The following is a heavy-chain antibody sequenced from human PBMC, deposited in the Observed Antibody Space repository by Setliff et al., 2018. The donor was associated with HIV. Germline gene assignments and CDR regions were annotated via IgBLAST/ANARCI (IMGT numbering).Heavy chain of an antibody. J-gene: IGHJ5*02. Sequence: PGGSLRLSCAASGFTFSNNWIHWVRQTAEKGLVWVPRISPDGSSTMYADSVKGRFTISRDNAKNTVYLQMNSLRAEDTAVYYCVRVVTIFSTGPHFDPWGQGTLVTVSS. CDR2: ISPDGSST. V-gene: IGHV3-74*03. CDR3: VRVVTIFSTGPHFDP. CDR1: GFTFSNNW. D-gene: IGHD3-3*01.